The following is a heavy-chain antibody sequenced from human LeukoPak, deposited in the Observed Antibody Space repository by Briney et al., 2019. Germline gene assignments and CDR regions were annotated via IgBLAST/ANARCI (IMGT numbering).Heavy chain of an antibody. V-gene: IGHV4-34*01. J-gene: IGHJ4*02. Sequence: SETLSLTCAVYGGSFSGYYWSWIRQPPGKGLEWIGEINHSGSTNYNPSLKSRVTISVDTSKNQFSLKLSSVTAADTAVYYCARGRVVTRFDYWGQGTLVTVSS. CDR1: GGSFSGYY. CDR3: ARGRVVTRFDY. D-gene: IGHD3-3*01. CDR2: INHSGST.